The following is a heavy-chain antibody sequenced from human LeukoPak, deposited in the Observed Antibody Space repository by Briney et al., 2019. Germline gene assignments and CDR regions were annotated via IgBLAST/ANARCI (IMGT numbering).Heavy chain of an antibody. D-gene: IGHD3-10*01. CDR2: ISGYNGNT. V-gene: IGHV1-18*01. CDR1: GYTFTNYG. J-gene: IGHJ5*02. Sequence: ASVKVSYKASGYTFTNYGISWVRQAPGQGLEWMGWISGYNGNTNYAQKFQGRVTMTTDTSTSTAYMELRSLRSDDTAVYYCARGGHRRYYYNSGSEFDPWGQGTLVTVSS. CDR3: ARGGHRRYYYNSGSEFDP.